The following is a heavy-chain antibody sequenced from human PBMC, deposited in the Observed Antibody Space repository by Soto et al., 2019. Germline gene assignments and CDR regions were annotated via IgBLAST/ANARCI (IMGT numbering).Heavy chain of an antibody. J-gene: IGHJ4*02. CDR3: ARVWARYCSGTPCPMAY. D-gene: IGHD6-19*01. Sequence: PSETLSLTCSVSGDSINNYYWAWIRQSPGKGLEWIVFFSNGGSTNYNPSLKSRVSISVDTPKNHFSLDLTSVTAADTAVYYCARVWARYCSGTPCPMAYWGQGTLVTVSS. CDR1: GDSINNYY. V-gene: IGHV4-59*01. CDR2: FSNGGST.